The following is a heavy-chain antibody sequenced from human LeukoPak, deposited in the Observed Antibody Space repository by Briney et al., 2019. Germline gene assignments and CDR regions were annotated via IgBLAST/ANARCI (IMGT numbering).Heavy chain of an antibody. D-gene: IGHD2-15*01. CDR3: ARGGSCSGGNCKYTRKEIDY. CDR1: GFTFRSYN. CDR2: IRHDESDK. V-gene: IGHV3-30*02. J-gene: IGHJ4*02. Sequence: TGGSLRLSCAASGFTFRSYNMHWVRQAPGKGLEWVAFIRHDESDKYYADSVKGRFTISRDNAKNTLYLQMNSLRVEETAIYYCARGGSCSGGNCKYTRKEIDYWGQGTLVTVSS.